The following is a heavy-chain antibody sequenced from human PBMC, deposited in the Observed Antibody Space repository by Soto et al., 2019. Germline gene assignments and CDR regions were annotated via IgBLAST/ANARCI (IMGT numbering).Heavy chain of an antibody. CDR1: GFTFSSYG. CDR3: ARDRDYGDYAAFDI. V-gene: IGHV3-33*01. D-gene: IGHD4-17*01. CDR2: IWYDGSNK. Sequence: GGSLRLSCSASGFTFSSYGRHWVRQAPGKGLEGVAVIWYDGSNKYYADSGKGRFTISRDNSKTTLYLQMNSLRAEATAVYYCARDRDYGDYAAFDIWGQGTMVTVSS. J-gene: IGHJ3*02.